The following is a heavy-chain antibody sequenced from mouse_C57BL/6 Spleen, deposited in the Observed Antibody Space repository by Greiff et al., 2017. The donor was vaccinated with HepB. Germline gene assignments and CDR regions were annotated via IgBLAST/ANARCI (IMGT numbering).Heavy chain of an antibody. Sequence: EVQLQQSGPELVKPGASVKIPCKASGYTFTDYNMDWVQQSHGKSLEWIGDINPNNGGTIYNQKFKGKATLTVDKSSSTAYMELRSLTFEDTAVYYCARRETQLRLPWFAYWGQGTLVTVSA. J-gene: IGHJ3*01. D-gene: IGHD3-2*02. V-gene: IGHV1-18*01. CDR1: GYTFTDYN. CDR3: ARRETQLRLPWFAY. CDR2: INPNNGGT.